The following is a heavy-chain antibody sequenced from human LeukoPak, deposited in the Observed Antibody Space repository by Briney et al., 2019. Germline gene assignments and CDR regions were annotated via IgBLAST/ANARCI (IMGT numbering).Heavy chain of an antibody. V-gene: IGHV3-30*02. CDR1: GFTFSNYG. D-gene: IGHD3-3*01. CDR2: IRYGGSNK. CDR3: AKDREGSGFLDY. J-gene: IGHJ4*02. Sequence: GGSLRLSCAASGFTFSNYGMHWVRQAPGKGLEWVAFIRYGGSNKNYADSVKGRFTISRDNSKNTLYLQTNSLRTEDTAVYYCAKDREGSGFLDYWGQGTLVTVSS.